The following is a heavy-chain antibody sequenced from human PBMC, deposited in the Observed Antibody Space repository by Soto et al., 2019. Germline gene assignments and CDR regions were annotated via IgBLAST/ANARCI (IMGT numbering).Heavy chain of an antibody. D-gene: IGHD2-15*01. CDR2: INHSGST. Sequence: PSETLSLTCAAYGGSFSGYYWSWIRQPPGKGLEWIGEINHSGSTNSNPSLKSRVTISVDTSKNQFSLKLSSVTAADTAVYYCARATVVAATRAVIDPWGQGTLVTVSS. CDR3: ARATVVAATRAVIDP. V-gene: IGHV4-34*01. CDR1: GGSFSGYY. J-gene: IGHJ5*02.